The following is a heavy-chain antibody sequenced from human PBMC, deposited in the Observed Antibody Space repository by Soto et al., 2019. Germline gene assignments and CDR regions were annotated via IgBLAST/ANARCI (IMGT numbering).Heavy chain of an antibody. V-gene: IGHV4-31*03. CDR2: IYYSGST. CDR1: GGSINSAGYY. Sequence: QVQLQESGPGLVKPSQTLSLTCSVSGGSINSAGYYWSWLRQHPGQGLEWIGNIYYSGSTNYNPSLKSRVTISIDTSKNHFSLNLSFVTAADTAVYYCARVQTIFGIITVFDYWGQGTLVTVSS. D-gene: IGHD3-3*01. CDR3: ARVQTIFGIITVFDY. J-gene: IGHJ4*02.